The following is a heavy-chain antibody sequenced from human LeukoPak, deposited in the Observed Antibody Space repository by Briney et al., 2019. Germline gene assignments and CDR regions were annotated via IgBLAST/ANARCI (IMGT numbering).Heavy chain of an antibody. Sequence: SETLSLTCTVSGGSISSYYWSWIRQPPGKGLEWIGYIYYSGSTNYNPSLKSRVTTSVDTSKNQFSLKLSSVTAADTAVYYCASLPLLDCSSTSCYYYGMDVWGQGTTVTVSS. CDR2: IYYSGST. CDR3: ASLPLLDCSSTSCYYYGMDV. D-gene: IGHD2-2*01. V-gene: IGHV4-59*08. CDR1: GGSISSYY. J-gene: IGHJ6*02.